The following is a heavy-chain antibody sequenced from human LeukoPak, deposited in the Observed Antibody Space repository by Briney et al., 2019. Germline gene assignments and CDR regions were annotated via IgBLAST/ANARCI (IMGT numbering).Heavy chain of an antibody. J-gene: IGHJ6*02. Sequence: SQTLSLTCAISGDSISANNVAWNWIRQSPSRGLEWLGRTYYRSKWNNDYAVSVQNRITINPDTSKNQFSLQLKSATPEDTAVYYCTRQRSTSTDYYGMDVWGQGTTVTVSS. CDR3: TRQRSTSTDYYGMDV. V-gene: IGHV6-1*01. CDR2: TYYRSKWNN. CDR1: GDSISANNVA. D-gene: IGHD6-6*01.